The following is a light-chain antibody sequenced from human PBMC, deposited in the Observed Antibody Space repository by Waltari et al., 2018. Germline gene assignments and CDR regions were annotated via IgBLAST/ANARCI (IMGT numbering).Light chain of an antibody. CDR3: QQYNSYSPWT. V-gene: IGKV1-5*03. Sequence: IQMTQSTSTLSASVGDRVTITCRASQSISSWLAWYQQKPGKAPTLLIYKASSLESGVPSRFSGSGSGTEFTLTISSLQPDYFATYYCQQYNSYSPWTFGQGTKVEIK. CDR2: KAS. J-gene: IGKJ1*01. CDR1: QSISSW.